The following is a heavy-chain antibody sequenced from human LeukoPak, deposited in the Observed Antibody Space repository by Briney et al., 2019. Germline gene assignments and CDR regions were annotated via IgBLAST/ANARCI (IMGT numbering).Heavy chain of an antibody. J-gene: IGHJ4*02. CDR2: INLNNGNM. Sequence: GGSLRLSCAASGFTFSDYYMSWVRQAPGAGLEWLSYINLNNGNMYYADSVRGRFAISRDNTKHSLYLQMNSLRGEDTAVYYCVRAYSRGYSDDFDFWGQGTLVTVSS. D-gene: IGHD3-22*01. V-gene: IGHV3-11*01. CDR3: VRAYSRGYSDDFDF. CDR1: GFTFSDYY.